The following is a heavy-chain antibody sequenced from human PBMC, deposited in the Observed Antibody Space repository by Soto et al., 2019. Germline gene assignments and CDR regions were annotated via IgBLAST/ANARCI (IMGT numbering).Heavy chain of an antibody. Sequence: EVQLVESGGGLVQPGGSLRLSCAASGFTFSNYNMNWVRQAPGKGLEWISYISSSSPTVFYADSVKGRFTISRDNAKNSLYLQMNNLRAEDTAVYYCARHALGAWLSWFDSWGQGTLVTVSS. CDR2: ISSSSPTV. V-gene: IGHV3-48*01. J-gene: IGHJ5*01. CDR1: GFTFSNYN. CDR3: ARHALGAWLSWFDS. D-gene: IGHD5-12*01.